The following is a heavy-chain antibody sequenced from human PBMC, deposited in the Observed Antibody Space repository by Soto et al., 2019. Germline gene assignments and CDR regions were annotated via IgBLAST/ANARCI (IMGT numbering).Heavy chain of an antibody. CDR3: ARGGDIVVVVAPYDC. CDR1: GFTFSSYG. V-gene: IGHV3-33*01. CDR2: VWYDGSNK. J-gene: IGHJ4*02. D-gene: IGHD2-15*01. Sequence: QVQLVESGGGVVQPGRSLRLSCAASGFTFSSYGMHWVRQAPGKGLEWVAVVWYDGSNKYYADSVKGRFTISRDNSKNTLYLQMNSLRAEDTAVYYCARGGDIVVVVAPYDCWGQGTLVTVSS.